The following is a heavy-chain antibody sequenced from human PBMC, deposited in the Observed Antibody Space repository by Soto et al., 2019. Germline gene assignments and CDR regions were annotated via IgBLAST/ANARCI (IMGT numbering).Heavy chain of an antibody. J-gene: IGHJ3*02. CDR2: ISSSGSTI. D-gene: IGHD3-3*01. CDR3: ARDEGITIFGVVTPRAFDI. Sequence: GGSLRLSCAASGFTFSDYYMSWIRQAPGKGLEWVSYISSSGSTIYYADSVKGRFTISRDNAKNSLYLQMNSLRAEDTAVYYCARDEGITIFGVVTPRAFDIWGQGTMVTVSS. V-gene: IGHV3-11*01. CDR1: GFTFSDYY.